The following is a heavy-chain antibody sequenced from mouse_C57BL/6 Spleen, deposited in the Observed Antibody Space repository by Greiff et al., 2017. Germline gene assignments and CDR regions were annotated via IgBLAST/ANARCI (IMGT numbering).Heavy chain of an antibody. V-gene: IGHV2-2*01. J-gene: IGHJ1*03. CDR1: GFSLTSYG. CDR3: ARNYGSTMITYFDV. D-gene: IGHD2-4*01. CDR2: IWSGGST. Sequence: QVQLKESGPGLVQPSQSLSITCTVSGFSLTSYGVHWVRQSPGKGLEWLGVIWSGGSTDYNAAFISRLSISKDNSKSQVFFKMNSLQADDTAIYYCARNYGSTMITYFDVWGTGTTVTVSS.